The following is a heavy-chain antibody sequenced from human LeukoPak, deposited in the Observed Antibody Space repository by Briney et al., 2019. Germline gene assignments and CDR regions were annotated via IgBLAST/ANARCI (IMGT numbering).Heavy chain of an antibody. CDR3: ARDRATVTTTFDY. J-gene: IGHJ4*02. CDR2: INPNSGGA. CDR1: GYTFTGYY. D-gene: IGHD4-17*01. Sequence: ASVKVSCKASGYTFTGYYMHWVRQAPGQGLEWMGWINPNSGGADYGQKFQGRVTMTRDTSISTAYMELSRLRSDDTAVYYCARDRATVTTTFDYWGQGTLVTVSS. V-gene: IGHV1-2*02.